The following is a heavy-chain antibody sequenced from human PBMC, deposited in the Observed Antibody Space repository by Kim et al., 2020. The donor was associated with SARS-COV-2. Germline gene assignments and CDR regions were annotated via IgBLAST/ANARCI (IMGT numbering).Heavy chain of an antibody. Sequence: GGSLRLSCAASGFTFSSYGMHWVRQAPGKGLEWVAVIWYDGSNKYYADSVKCRFTISRDNSKNTLYLQMNSLRAEDTAVYYCAAGPRDRGGPKYYFDYWGQGTLVTVSS. D-gene: IGHD3-16*01. CDR2: IWYDGSNK. CDR3: AAGPRDRGGPKYYFDY. V-gene: IGHV3-33*01. J-gene: IGHJ4*02. CDR1: GFTFSSYG.